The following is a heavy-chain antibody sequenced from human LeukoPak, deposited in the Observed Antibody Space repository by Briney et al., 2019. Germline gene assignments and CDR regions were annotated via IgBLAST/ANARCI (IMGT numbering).Heavy chain of an antibody. D-gene: IGHD4-17*01. Sequence: GGSLRLSCAVSGLTVTANHMIWVRQAPGKGLEWVSALYSGGDTYYADSVQGRFTISRDNSENTLYLQMNSLRAEDTAVYFCARDPGPTGGRFFDCWGQGILVTVSS. J-gene: IGHJ4*02. V-gene: IGHV3-53*01. CDR2: LYSGGDT. CDR1: GLTVTANH. CDR3: ARDPGPTGGRFFDC.